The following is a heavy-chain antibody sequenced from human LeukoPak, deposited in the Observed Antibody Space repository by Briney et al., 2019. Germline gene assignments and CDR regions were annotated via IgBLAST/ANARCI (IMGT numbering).Heavy chain of an antibody. CDR2: ISVSGGST. Sequence: GGSLRLSCAASGFTFSSFAMSWVHQPPGKGLEWVSGISVSGGSTYHADSVRGRFTISRDNSKNTLSLQMNSLRGEDTAVYYCANGYHSGSYFALWGQGTLVTVSS. CDR3: ANGYHSGSYFAL. V-gene: IGHV3-23*01. D-gene: IGHD3-10*01. J-gene: IGHJ4*02. CDR1: GFTFSSFA.